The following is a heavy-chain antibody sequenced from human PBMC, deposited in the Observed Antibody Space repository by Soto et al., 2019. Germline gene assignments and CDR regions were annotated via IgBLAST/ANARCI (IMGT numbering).Heavy chain of an antibody. CDR2: IYYNGST. CDR1: GGSISSSSYY. J-gene: IGHJ5*02. CDR3: ARLYYDFGSAYHLPLGFDP. D-gene: IGHD3-3*01. Sequence: LETLSLTCTVSGGSISSSSYYWGWIRQPPGKGLEWIGTIYYNGSTYYNPSLKSRVTISVDTSKNQFSLRLSSVTAADTAVYYCARLYYDFGSAYHLPLGFDPWGQGTLVTVSS. V-gene: IGHV4-39*01.